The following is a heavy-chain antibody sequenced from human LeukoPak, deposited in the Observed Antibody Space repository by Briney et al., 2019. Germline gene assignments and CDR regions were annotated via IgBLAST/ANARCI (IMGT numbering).Heavy chain of an antibody. CDR3: AKGVVVVVAASYYYMDV. V-gene: IGHV3-23*01. D-gene: IGHD2-15*01. Sequence: GGSLRLSCAASGFTFSSYAMSWVRQAPGKGLEWVSAISGSGGSTYYADSVKGRFTISRDNSKNTLYLQMNSLRAEDTAVYYCAKGVVVVVAASYYYMDVWGKGTTVTVSS. CDR1: GFTFSSYA. CDR2: ISGSGGST. J-gene: IGHJ6*03.